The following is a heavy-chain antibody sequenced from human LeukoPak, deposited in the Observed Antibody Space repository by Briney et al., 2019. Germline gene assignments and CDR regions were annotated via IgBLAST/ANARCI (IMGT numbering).Heavy chain of an antibody. V-gene: IGHV3-30*03. CDR3: ARRKRSGCSSTSCLLNWFDP. D-gene: IGHD2-2*01. Sequence: PGGYLRLSCEASGFTFSTYGMHWVRQAPGKGLEWVAVISYDGSDKYYADSVKGRFTISRDDPRNTLYLQMNSLTAEDTAVYYCARRKRSGCSSTSCLLNWFDPWGQGTLVTVSS. CDR1: GFTFSTYG. CDR2: ISYDGSDK. J-gene: IGHJ5*02.